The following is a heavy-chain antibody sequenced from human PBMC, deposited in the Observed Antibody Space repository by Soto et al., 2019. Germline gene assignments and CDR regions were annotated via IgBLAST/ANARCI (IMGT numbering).Heavy chain of an antibody. J-gene: IGHJ4*01. CDR2: LYYRGAT. V-gene: IGHV4-39*01. CDR1: GGSIKNTNYH. CDR3: FGVLAATLDY. Sequence: SETLSLTCSVSGGSIKNTNYHWGWIRQPPGKGLGWIGTLYYRGATDYNPSLKSRVTISVDTSKNQLSLNLSSVTATDTAVYYCFGVLAATLDYWGQGTLVTLSS. D-gene: IGHD2-15*01.